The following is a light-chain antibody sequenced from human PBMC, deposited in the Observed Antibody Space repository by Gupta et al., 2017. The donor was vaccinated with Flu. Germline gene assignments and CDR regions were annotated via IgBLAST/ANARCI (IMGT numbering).Light chain of an antibody. V-gene: IGLV2-8*01. Sequence: ISCPGTSSDIGAYKYVSWHQQHAGKAPTLIIYEVTKRPSGVPDRFSGSKSGNTASLTVSGLQAEDEGDYYCSSHTVSDTFVFGTGTAVTVL. J-gene: IGLJ1*01. CDR1: SSDIGAYKY. CDR3: SSHTVSDTFV. CDR2: EVT.